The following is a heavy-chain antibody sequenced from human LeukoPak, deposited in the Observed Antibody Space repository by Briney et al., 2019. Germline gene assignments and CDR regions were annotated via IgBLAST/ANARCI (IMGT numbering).Heavy chain of an antibody. J-gene: IGHJ4*02. D-gene: IGHD5-18*01. CDR3: AREGGLQLWGFGY. CDR1: GFTFSSYS. CDR2: ISSSSSYI. Sequence: GGSLRLSCAASGFTFSSYSMNWVRQAPGKGLEWVSSISSSSSYIYYADSVKGRFTISRDNAKNSLYLQMNSLRAEDTAVYYCAREGGLQLWGFGYWGQGTLVTVSS. V-gene: IGHV3-21*01.